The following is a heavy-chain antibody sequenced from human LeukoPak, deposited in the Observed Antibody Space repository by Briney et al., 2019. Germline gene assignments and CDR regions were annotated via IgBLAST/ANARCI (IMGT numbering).Heavy chain of an antibody. CDR1: GYTFTTYW. CDR2: INSDGSNT. Sequence: GGSLRLSCAASGYTFTTYWIHWVRQAPGKGLVWVSLINSDGSNTGYADSVKGRFTISRDNAKNMVYLQMNSLRAEDTAVYYCIRDSCSSLDYWGQGTLVTVSS. J-gene: IGHJ4*02. CDR3: IRDSCSSLDY. D-gene: IGHD6-13*01. V-gene: IGHV3-74*01.